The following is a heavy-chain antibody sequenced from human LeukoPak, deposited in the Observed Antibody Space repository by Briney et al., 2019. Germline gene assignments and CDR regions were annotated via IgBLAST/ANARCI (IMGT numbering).Heavy chain of an antibody. CDR3: ARGGYDSSGYYQYYFDY. V-gene: IGHV3-23*01. CDR1: GFTFSSYA. D-gene: IGHD3-22*01. CDR2: ISGSGGST. J-gene: IGHJ4*02. Sequence: GGSLRLSCAASGFTFSSYAMDWVRQAPGKGLEWVSAISGSGGSTYYADSVKGRFTISRDNSKNTLYLQMSSLRAEDTAVYYSARGGYDSSGYYQYYFDYWGQGTLVTVSS.